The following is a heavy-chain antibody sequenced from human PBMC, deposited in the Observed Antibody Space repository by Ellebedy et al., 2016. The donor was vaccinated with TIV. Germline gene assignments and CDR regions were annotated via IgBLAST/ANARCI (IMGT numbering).Heavy chain of an antibody. CDR1: GFTFSNYW. CDR3: ARDLRYDGFAVGWFDS. Sequence: GESLKISCAASGFTFSNYWMHWVRQAPGKGLAWVSRVDFDGTTTAYADSVKGRFTISRDNAKNTIYLHMRRLRVEDTAVYYCARDLRYDGFAVGWFDSWGQGALVSVSP. V-gene: IGHV3-74*01. J-gene: IGHJ5*01. CDR2: VDFDGTTT. D-gene: IGHD5-24*01.